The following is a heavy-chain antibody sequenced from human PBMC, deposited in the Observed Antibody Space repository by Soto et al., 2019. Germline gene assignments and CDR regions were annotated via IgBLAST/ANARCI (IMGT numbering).Heavy chain of an antibody. J-gene: IGHJ6*02. V-gene: IGHV1-69*13. CDR3: ASSRRGYSYDYYYYGMDV. CDR1: GGTFSSYA. D-gene: IGHD5-18*01. CDR2: IIPIFGTA. Sequence: SVKVSCKASGGTFSSYAISWVRQAPGQGLEWMGGIIPIFGTANYAQKFQGRVTITADESTSTAYMELSSLRSEDTAVYYCASSRRGYSYDYYYYGMDVWGQGTTVTVSS.